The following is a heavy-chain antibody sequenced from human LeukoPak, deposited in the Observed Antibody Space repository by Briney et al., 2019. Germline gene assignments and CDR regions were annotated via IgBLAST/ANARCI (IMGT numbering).Heavy chain of an antibody. V-gene: IGHV1-8*01. CDR2: MNPNSGNT. D-gene: IGHD3-10*01. J-gene: IGHJ4*02. CDR1: GYTFTSYD. Sequence: ASVKVSCKASGYTFTSYDINWVRQATGQGLEWMGWMNPNSGNTGYARKFQGRVTMTRNTSISTAYMELSSLRSEDTAVYYCARGTYYYGSGSSLFDYWGQGTLVTVSS. CDR3: ARGTYYYGSGSSLFDY.